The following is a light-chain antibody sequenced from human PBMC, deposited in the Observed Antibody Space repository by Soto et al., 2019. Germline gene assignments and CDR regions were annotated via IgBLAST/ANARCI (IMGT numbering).Light chain of an antibody. Sequence: QAVVTQPPSASGTAGQVVTISCSGGDSNIGSNSVYWYQHLPRMAPKLLIYYNNQRPSGVPDRFSGSRSGTSASLAIVGLRSEDEAVYYCAAWDASLSACVFGNGTMLTVL. CDR1: DSNIGSNS. CDR2: YNN. J-gene: IGLJ1*01. V-gene: IGLV1-47*02. CDR3: AAWDASLSACV.